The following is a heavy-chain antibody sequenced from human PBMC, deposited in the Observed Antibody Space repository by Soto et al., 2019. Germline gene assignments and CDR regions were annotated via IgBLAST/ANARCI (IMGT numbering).Heavy chain of an antibody. CDR2: ISGSGDST. D-gene: IGHD6-13*01. J-gene: IGHJ6*02. V-gene: IGHV3-23*01. Sequence: EVQLLESGGGLVQPGGSLRLSCAASGFTFSSYAMSWVRQAPGKGLEWVSVISGSGDSTYYADSVRGRFTISRDNSKNTLYLQMNSLRAEDTAVYYCAKDRDGAAAGPTKFYGMDVWGQGTTVTLSS. CDR1: GFTFSSYA. CDR3: AKDRDGAAAGPTKFYGMDV.